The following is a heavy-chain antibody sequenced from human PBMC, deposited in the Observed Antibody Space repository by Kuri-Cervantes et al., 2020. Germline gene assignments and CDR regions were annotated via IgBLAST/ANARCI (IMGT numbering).Heavy chain of an antibody. CDR1: GFTFSSYA. J-gene: IGHJ5*02. CDR2: ISGSGGST. Sequence: GGSLRLSCAASGFTFSSYAMSWVRQAPGRGLEWVSAISGSGGSTYYADSVKGRFTISRDNSKNTLYLQMNSLRAEDTAVYYCARGVQLQMGTWFDPWGQGTLVTVSS. CDR3: ARGVQLQMGTWFDP. V-gene: IGHV3-23*01. D-gene: IGHD2-2*01.